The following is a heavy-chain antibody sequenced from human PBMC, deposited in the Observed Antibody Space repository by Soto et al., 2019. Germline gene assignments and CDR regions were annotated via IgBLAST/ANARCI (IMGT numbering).Heavy chain of an antibody. CDR3: ARGIETLRLDWFDP. J-gene: IGHJ5*02. Sequence: SETLSLTCTVSGGSISSGDYYWSWIRQPPGKGLEWIGYIYYSGSTYYNPSLKSRVTISVDTSKNQFSLKLSSVTAADTAVYYCARGIETLRLDWFDPWGQGTLVTVS. CDR2: IYYSGST. CDR1: GGSISSGDYY. D-gene: IGHD5-12*01. V-gene: IGHV4-30-4*01.